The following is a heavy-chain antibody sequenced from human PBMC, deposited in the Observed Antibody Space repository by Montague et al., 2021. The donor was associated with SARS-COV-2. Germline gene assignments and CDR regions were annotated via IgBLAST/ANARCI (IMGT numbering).Heavy chain of an antibody. D-gene: IGHD6-19*01. Sequence: SLRLSCAASGFTFSSYWMHWVRQAPGKGLVWVSRINSDGRGTSYADSVKGRFTISRDNAENTVYPQMNSLRAEDTAVYYCARDIAVVTFDPWGQGTLVTVSS. CDR3: ARDIAVVTFDP. CDR1: GFTFSSYW. CDR2: INSDGRGT. V-gene: IGHV3-74*01. J-gene: IGHJ5*02.